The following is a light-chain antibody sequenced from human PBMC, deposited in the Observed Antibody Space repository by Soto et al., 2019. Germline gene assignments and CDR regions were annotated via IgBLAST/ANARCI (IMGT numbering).Light chain of an antibody. CDR2: DAS. V-gene: IGKV3-11*01. J-gene: IGKJ2*01. Sequence: EIVLTQSPATLSLSPGQRATLSCRASPSIGSSLAWYRQKPGQAPRLLIYDASNRAPGIPARFSGSGYGTDFTLTISSLEPEDFASYFCQQRFNWPPTFCQGTKLQIK. CDR3: QQRFNWPPT. CDR1: PSIGSS.